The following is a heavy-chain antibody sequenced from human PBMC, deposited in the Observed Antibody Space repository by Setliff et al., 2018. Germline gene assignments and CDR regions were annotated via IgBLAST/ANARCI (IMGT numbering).Heavy chain of an antibody. V-gene: IGHV3-30*04. CDR1: GFTFSSYA. D-gene: IGHD3-3*01. CDR3: ARGTFSDFWSGDYFDY. CDR2: ISYDGSNK. J-gene: IGHJ4*02. Sequence: PGGSLRLSCAASGFTFSSYAMHWVRQAPGKGLEWVAVISYDGSNKYYADSVKGRFTISRDNAKKSLYLQMTSLTADDTAIYYCARGTFSDFWSGDYFDYWSQGILVTVSS.